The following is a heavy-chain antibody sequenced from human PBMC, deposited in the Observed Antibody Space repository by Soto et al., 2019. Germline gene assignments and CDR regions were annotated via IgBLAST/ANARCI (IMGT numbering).Heavy chain of an antibody. CDR2: IYYSGST. CDR3: AGGDYYHSSGYYFYYYTMDV. J-gene: IGHJ6*02. V-gene: IGHV4-39*01. Sequence: PSETQSLPCTVAYGSISSRGCRWVWNRQTPGKGLEWIGNIYYSGSTYYNPSLKSRVTISVETSKSQFSLKLSSVTAADTAVYYCAGGDYYHSSGYYFYYYTMDVWGQGTTVTVSS. CDR1: YGSISSRGCR. D-gene: IGHD3-22*01.